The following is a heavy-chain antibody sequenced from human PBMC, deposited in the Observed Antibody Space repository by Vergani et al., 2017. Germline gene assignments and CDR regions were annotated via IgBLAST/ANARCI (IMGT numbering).Heavy chain of an antibody. D-gene: IGHD1-26*01. CDR1: GFTFSSYA. CDR2: ISGSGGST. CDR3: TTGDGSYYNYYYYGMDV. V-gene: IGHV3-23*01. Sequence: EVQLLESGGGLVQPGGSLRLSCAASGFTFSSYAMSWVRQAPGKGLEWVSAISGSGGSTYYADSVKGRFTISRDNSKNTLYLQMNSLKTEDTAVYYCTTGDGSYYNYYYYGMDVWGQGTTVTVSS. J-gene: IGHJ6*02.